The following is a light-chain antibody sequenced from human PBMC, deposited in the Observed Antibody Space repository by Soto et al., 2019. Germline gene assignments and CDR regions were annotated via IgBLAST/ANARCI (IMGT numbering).Light chain of an antibody. CDR2: EVS. J-gene: IGLJ1*01. V-gene: IGLV2-14*01. Sequence: QSALTQPASVSGSPGQSITISCTGTSSVVGGYNYVSWYQQHPGKAPKVIIYEVSNRPSGVSNRFSGSKSGNTASLTISGLQSEDEADYYCSSYTRSDNYAFGTGTKLTVL. CDR1: SSVVGGYNY. CDR3: SSYTRSDNYA.